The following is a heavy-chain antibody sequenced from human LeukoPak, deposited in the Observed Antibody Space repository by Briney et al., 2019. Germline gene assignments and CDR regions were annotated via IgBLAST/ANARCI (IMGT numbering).Heavy chain of an antibody. D-gene: IGHD4-17*01. J-gene: IGHJ6*02. CDR2: INPNSGGT. CDR1: GYTFTGYY. Sequence: ASVKVSCKASGYTFTGYYMHWVRQAPGQGLEWMGWINPNSGGTNYAQKFQGRVTMTRDTSISTAYMELSRLRSDDTAVYYCARDFPPDDYGDSCGMDVWGQGTTVTVSS. CDR3: ARDFPPDDYGDSCGMDV. V-gene: IGHV1-2*02.